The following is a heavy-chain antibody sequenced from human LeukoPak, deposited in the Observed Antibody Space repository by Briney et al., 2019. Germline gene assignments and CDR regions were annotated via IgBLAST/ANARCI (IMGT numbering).Heavy chain of an antibody. CDR2: ISGRGSTI. V-gene: IGHV3-48*03. Sequence: GGSLRLSCAPSGFTFSSYQMNWVRQAPGKGLEWVSYISGRGSTIYNADSVKGRFTISRDNAKNALYLQMNSLRAEDTAVYYCARERPEWDYWGQGTLVTVSS. CDR3: ARERPEWDY. D-gene: IGHD3-3*01. J-gene: IGHJ4*02. CDR1: GFTFSSYQ.